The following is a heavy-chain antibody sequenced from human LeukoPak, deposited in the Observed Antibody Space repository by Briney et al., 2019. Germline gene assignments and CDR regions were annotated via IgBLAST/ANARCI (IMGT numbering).Heavy chain of an antibody. Sequence: SGTLSLTCAASGGSISSNNWWGWVRQPPGKGLEWIGEIYHSGSPNYNPSLKSRVTISVDKSRNHFSLNLSSVTAADTAVYYCARVNINNWHSCDYWGQGTLVTVSS. V-gene: IGHV4-4*02. D-gene: IGHD1-1*01. CDR2: IYHSGSP. CDR3: ARVNINNWHSCDY. J-gene: IGHJ4*02. CDR1: GGSISSNNW.